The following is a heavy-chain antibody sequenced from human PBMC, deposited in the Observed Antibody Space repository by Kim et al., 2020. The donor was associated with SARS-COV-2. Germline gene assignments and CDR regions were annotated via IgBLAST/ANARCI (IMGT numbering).Heavy chain of an antibody. Sequence: GGPLRLSCAASGFTFSSYGMHWVRQAPGKGLEWVAVISYDGSNKYYADSVKGRFTISRDNSKNTLYLQMNSLRAEDTAVYYCAKERPFWNYLSSSGSTYYFDYWGQGTLVTVSS. V-gene: IGHV3-30*18. CDR2: ISYDGSNK. CDR1: GFTFSSYG. D-gene: IGHD3-22*01. J-gene: IGHJ4*02. CDR3: AKERPFWNYLSSSGSTYYFDY.